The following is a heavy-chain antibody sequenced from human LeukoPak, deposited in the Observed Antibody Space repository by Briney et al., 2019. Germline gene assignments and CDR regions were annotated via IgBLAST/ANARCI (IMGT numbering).Heavy chain of an antibody. V-gene: IGHV3-23*01. CDR1: GFTFSSYG. D-gene: IGHD1-14*01. Sequence: GGSLGLSCAASGFTFSSYGMHWVRQAPGKGLEWVSAISGSGGSTYYADSVKGRFTISRDNSKNTLYLQMNSLRAEDTAVYYCAKETAVGGFDPWGQGTLVTVSS. CDR3: AKETAVGGFDP. CDR2: ISGSGGST. J-gene: IGHJ5*02.